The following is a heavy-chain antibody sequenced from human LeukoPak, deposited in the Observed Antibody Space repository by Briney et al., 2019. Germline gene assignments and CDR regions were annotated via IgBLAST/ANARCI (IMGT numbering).Heavy chain of an antibody. CDR2: ISGTSSTT. CDR1: GLIFSTYS. V-gene: IGHV3-48*02. CDR3: ATVYGDLDY. J-gene: IGHJ4*02. Sequence: QAGGSLRLSCAASGLIFSTYSMNWVRQAPGKGLEWVSYISGTSSTTYYADSVKGRFTISRDNDKNSLYLQMNSLRDEDTAVYYCATVYGDLDYWGQGTLVTVSS. D-gene: IGHD4-17*01.